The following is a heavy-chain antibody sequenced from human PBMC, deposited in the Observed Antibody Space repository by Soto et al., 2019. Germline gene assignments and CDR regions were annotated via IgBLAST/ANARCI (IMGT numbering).Heavy chain of an antibody. CDR2: IIPIFATP. D-gene: IGHD2-21*01. J-gene: IGHJ6*04. CDR3: ARDLSAVMRFRCIEYYRMDV. V-gene: IGHV1-69*06. Sequence: QVQLMQSGAEVRKPGSSVTVSCKASGGTFSSNPISWVRQAPGQGLEWMGGIIPIFATPHYARRFLDRVTLTADRSTYTVYMELTGLTSDDTAIYYCARDLSAVMRFRCIEYYRMDVWGKWTKVTVS. CDR1: GGTFSSNP.